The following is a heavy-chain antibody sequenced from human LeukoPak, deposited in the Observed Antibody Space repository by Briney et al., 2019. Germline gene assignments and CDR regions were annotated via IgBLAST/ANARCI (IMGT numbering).Heavy chain of an antibody. CDR3: ANEIRPNDY. D-gene: IGHD4-17*01. CDR1: EFDFSSHA. J-gene: IGHJ4*02. V-gene: IGHV3-23*01. Sequence: GGSLRLSCAASEFDFSSHAMTWVRQAPGKGLEWVSAISISGSKTYYADSVKGRFTISRDDSKNTLYLQMNSLRAEDTAVYYCANEIRPNDYWGQGNLVTVSS. CDR2: ISISGSKT.